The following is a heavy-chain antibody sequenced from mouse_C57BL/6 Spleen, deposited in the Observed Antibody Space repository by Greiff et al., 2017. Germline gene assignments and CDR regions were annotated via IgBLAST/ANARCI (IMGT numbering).Heavy chain of an antibody. Sequence: VQLQQSGPELVKPGASVKMSCKASGYTFTDYNMHWVKQSHGKSLEWIGYINPNNGGTSYNQKFKGKATLTVNKSSSTAYMELRSLTSEDSAVYYCARSTDWDLYYFDYWGQGTSVTVSS. CDR1: GYTFTDYN. CDR2: INPNNGGT. CDR3: ARSTDWDLYYFDY. D-gene: IGHD4-1*01. J-gene: IGHJ4*01. V-gene: IGHV1-22*01.